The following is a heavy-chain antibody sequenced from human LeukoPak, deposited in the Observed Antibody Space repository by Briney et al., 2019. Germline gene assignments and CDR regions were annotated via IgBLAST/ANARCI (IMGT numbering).Heavy chain of an antibody. CDR3: ARRPHLFWFDP. CDR2: MNPNSGHT. V-gene: IGHV1-8*01. CDR1: AYTFTSYD. Sequence: ASVKVSCKASAYTFTSYDINWVRQATGQGLEWMGWMNPNSGHTGYAQKFQGRVTMTRDTSISTAYMELRSLRSEDTAVYYCARRPHLFWFDPWGQGTLVTVSS. D-gene: IGHD2-21*01. J-gene: IGHJ5*02.